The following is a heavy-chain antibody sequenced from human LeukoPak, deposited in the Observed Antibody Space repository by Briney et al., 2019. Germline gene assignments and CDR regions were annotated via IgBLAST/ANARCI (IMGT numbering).Heavy chain of an antibody. CDR1: GYTFTSYG. CDR3: ARSGVAAAADY. CDR2: ISAYNGNT. Sequence: ASVKVSCKASGYTFTSYGISWVRQAPGQGLEWMGWISAYNGNTNYAQKLQGRVTMTRDTSTSTVYMELSSLRSEDTAVYYCARSGVAAAADYWGQGTLVTVSS. J-gene: IGHJ4*02. V-gene: IGHV1-18*01. D-gene: IGHD6-13*01.